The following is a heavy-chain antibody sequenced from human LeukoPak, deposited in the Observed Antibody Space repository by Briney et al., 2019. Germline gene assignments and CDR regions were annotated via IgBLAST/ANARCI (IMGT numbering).Heavy chain of an antibody. Sequence: ASVKVSCKASGGTFSSYAISWVRQAPGQGLEWMGGIIPIFGTANYARKFQGRVTITADESTSTAYMELSSLRSEDTAVYYCARAPLYSGYDSFYFDYWGQGTLVTVSS. D-gene: IGHD5-12*01. J-gene: IGHJ4*02. CDR2: IIPIFGTA. CDR3: ARAPLYSGYDSFYFDY. CDR1: GGTFSSYA. V-gene: IGHV1-69*13.